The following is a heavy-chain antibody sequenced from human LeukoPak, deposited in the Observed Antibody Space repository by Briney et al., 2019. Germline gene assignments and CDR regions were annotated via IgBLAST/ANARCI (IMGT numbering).Heavy chain of an antibody. CDR1: GYTFTSYG. CDR3: ARGPPIWSSGWSSFDY. J-gene: IGHJ4*02. CDR2: ISAYNGNT. V-gene: IGHV1-18*01. Sequence: ASVKVSCKASGYTFTSYGISWVRQAPGQGLEWMGWISAYNGNTNYAQKLQGRVTMTTDTSTSTAYMELRSLRSDDTAVYYCARGPPIWSSGWSSFDYRGQGTLVTVSS. D-gene: IGHD6-19*01.